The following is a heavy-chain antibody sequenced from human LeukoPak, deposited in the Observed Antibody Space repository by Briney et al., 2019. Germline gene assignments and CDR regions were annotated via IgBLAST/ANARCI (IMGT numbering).Heavy chain of an antibody. V-gene: IGHV3-23*01. D-gene: IGHD3-10*01. CDR1: GFIFSSYA. CDR3: ATGSYSSGNYYTLAMDV. Sequence: GGSLRLSCAASGFIFSSYAMSWVRQAPGKGLEWVSDINGGGGNTYYADSVKGRFTISRDNSKNTLFLQMNSLRAEDTAVYYCATGSYSSGNYYTLAMDVWGKGTTVTVSS. J-gene: IGHJ6*04. CDR2: INGGGGNT.